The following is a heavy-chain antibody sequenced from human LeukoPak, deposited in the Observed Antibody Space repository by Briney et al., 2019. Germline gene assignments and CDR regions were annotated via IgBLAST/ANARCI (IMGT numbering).Heavy chain of an antibody. Sequence: PSETLSLTCTVSGGSISSYYWSWMRKPAGRGLEWIGRIYTSGSTNYNPSLEGRVTMSVDTSTNQFYLKLSAVTAADTAVYYCARESGRYFDLWGRGTLVTVSS. CDR3: ARESGRYFDL. CDR1: GGSISSYY. J-gene: IGHJ2*01. CDR2: IYTSGST. V-gene: IGHV4-4*07. D-gene: IGHD3-10*01.